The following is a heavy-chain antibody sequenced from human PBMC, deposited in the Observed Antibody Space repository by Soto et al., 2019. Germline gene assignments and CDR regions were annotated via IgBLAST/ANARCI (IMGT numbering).Heavy chain of an antibody. D-gene: IGHD3-22*01. CDR1: GGISSSDT. CDR2: INPFFGTP. Sequence: QVRLVQSGADVRKSGSSVRVSCTTAGGISSSDTISWLRQAPGQGLEWLGRINPFFGTPDYSQSFQGRLTITADASTGKVYMDLRSLRSDDTAMYYCAREVVTETMLGYFDHWGQGTLVPVSS. J-gene: IGHJ4*02. V-gene: IGHV1-69*01. CDR3: AREVVTETMLGYFDH.